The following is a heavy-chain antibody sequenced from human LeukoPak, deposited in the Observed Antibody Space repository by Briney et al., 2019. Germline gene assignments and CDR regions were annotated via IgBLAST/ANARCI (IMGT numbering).Heavy chain of an antibody. CDR1: GYTFTSYY. CDR3: ARSGSSYDGSQSWFNY. V-gene: IGHV1-46*01. Sequence: GASVKVSCKASGYTFTSYYMHWVRQAPGQGLEWMGIINPSGGSTSYAQKFQGRVTMTRDMSTSTVYMELSSLRSEDTAVYYCARSGSSYDGSQSWFNYWGQGTLVTVSS. J-gene: IGHJ4*02. CDR2: INPSGGST. D-gene: IGHD3-22*01.